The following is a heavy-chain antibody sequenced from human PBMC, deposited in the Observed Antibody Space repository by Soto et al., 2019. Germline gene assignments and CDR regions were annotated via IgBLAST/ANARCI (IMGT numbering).Heavy chain of an antibody. Sequence: GASVKVSCKASGGTFSSYAISWVRQAPGQGLEWMGGIIPIFGTANYAQKFQGRVTITADESTSTAYMELSSLRSEDTAVYYCASERAKSIAAILDVWGQGTTVTVSS. D-gene: IGHD6-6*01. CDR2: IIPIFGTA. CDR3: ASERAKSIAAILDV. CDR1: GGTFSSYA. V-gene: IGHV1-69*13. J-gene: IGHJ6*02.